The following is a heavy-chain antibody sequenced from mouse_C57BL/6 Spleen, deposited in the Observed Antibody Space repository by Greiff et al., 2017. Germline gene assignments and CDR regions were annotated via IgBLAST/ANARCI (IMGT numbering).Heavy chain of an antibody. CDR1: GYAFSSYW. J-gene: IGHJ3*01. CDR3: ARDYGSSGAY. CDR2: IYPGDGDT. Sequence: VQGVESGAELVKPGASVKISCKASGYAFSSYWMNWVKQRPGQGLEWIGQIYPGDGDTNYNGKFKGKATLTADKSSSTAYMQLSSLTSEDSAVYFCARDYGSSGAYWGQGTLVTVSA. D-gene: IGHD1-1*01. V-gene: IGHV1-80*01.